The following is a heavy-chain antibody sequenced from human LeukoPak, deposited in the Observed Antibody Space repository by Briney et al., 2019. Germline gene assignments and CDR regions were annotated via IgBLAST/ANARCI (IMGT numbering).Heavy chain of an antibody. CDR3: ARRGYCSGGSCYSDDAFDI. CDR1: GFTVSSNY. Sequence: GGSLRLSCAASGFTVSSNYMSWVRQAPGKGLEWVGRTRNKANSYTTEYAASVKGRFTISRDDSKNSLYLQMDSLKTEDTAVYYCARRGYCSGGSCYSDDAFDIWGQGTMVTVSS. J-gene: IGHJ3*02. V-gene: IGHV3-72*01. D-gene: IGHD2-15*01. CDR2: TRNKANSYTT.